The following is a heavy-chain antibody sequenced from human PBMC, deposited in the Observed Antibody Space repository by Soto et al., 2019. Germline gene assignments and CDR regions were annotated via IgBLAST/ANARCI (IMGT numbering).Heavy chain of an antibody. D-gene: IGHD3-22*01. J-gene: IGHJ4*02. V-gene: IGHV1-18*01. CDR1: GYTFTSYG. CDR2: ISAYNGNT. CDR3: AVLDDISDPIGVFDF. Sequence: ASVKVSCKASGYTFTSYGISWVRQAPGQGLEWMGWISAYNGNTNYAQKLQGRVTMTTDTSTSTAYMELRSLGSDDTAGYYCAVLDDISDPIGVFDFWAQGTLFPVSP.